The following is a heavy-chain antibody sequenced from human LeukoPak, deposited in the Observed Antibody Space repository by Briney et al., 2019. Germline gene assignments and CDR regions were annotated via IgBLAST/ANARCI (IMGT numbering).Heavy chain of an antibody. CDR2: IYYSGST. D-gene: IGHD3-10*01. CDR3: ATYPFRGDTHYFDY. CDR1: GGSISSYY. J-gene: IGHJ4*02. Sequence: SDTLSLTCTVTGGSISSYYWSWIRQPPGKGLEWIAYIYYSGSTNYNPSLKSRVTISADTSKNQFSLRLSSVTAADTAVYYCATYPFRGDTHYFDYWGQGILVTVSS. V-gene: IGHV4-59*07.